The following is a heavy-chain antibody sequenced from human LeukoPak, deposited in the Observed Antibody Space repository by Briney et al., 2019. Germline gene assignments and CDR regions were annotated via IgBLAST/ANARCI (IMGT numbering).Heavy chain of an antibody. CDR2: FIAIVGST. J-gene: IGHJ5*02. Sequence: PWGPRRLSGAASGSTFSAYARTWARQAPGKGRGWFSSFIAIVGSTYYADSVKGRFTISRDSSKNTLYLQMNSLRAEDTAVYYCAKLPSFGVVMGGEFDPWGQGTLVTVSS. D-gene: IGHD3-16*01. V-gene: IGHV3-23*01. CDR1: GSTFSAYA. CDR3: AKLPSFGVVMGGEFDP.